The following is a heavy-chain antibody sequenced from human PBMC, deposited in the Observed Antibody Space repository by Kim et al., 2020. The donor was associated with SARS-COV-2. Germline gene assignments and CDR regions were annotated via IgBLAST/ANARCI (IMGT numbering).Heavy chain of an antibody. J-gene: IGHJ3*02. CDR1: GYTFTSYY. V-gene: IGHV1-46*01. CDR2: INPSGGST. CDR3: ARVGRGLLLCFDAFDI. Sequence: ASVKVSCKASGYTFTSYYMHWVRQAPGQGLEWMGIINPSGGSTSYAQKFQGRVTMTRDTSTSTAYMELSSLRSEDTAVYYCARVGRGLLLCFDAFDIWGQGTMVTVSS. D-gene: IGHD2-15*01.